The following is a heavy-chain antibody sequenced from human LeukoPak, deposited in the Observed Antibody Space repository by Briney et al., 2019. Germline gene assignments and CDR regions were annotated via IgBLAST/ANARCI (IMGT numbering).Heavy chain of an antibody. CDR2: ISYDGNTE. CDR1: GFTFNFYA. CDR3: ARDYAAWSYYNIFEN. Sequence: GGSLRLSCAASGFTFNFYAMYWVRQAPGKGLEWVAVISYDGNTEYYPDSVKGRFTVSRDNSNNTLYLQMNSLRAEDTAVYYCARDYAAWSYYNIFENWGQGTLVTVSS. V-gene: IGHV3-30*04. J-gene: IGHJ4*02. D-gene: IGHD3-10*01.